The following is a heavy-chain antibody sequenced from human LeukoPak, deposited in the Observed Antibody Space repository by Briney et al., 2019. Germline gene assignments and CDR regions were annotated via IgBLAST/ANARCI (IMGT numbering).Heavy chain of an antibody. V-gene: IGHV1-2*02. J-gene: IGHJ4*02. Sequence: GASAKVSCKASGYTFTDYYIHWVRQAPGQGLEWMGWINPNSGGTNYAQKFQGRVTMTRDTSISTAYMELSRLRSDDTAVYYCARGIITMIVVDPFLDYWGQGTLVTVSS. CDR1: GYTFTDYY. CDR2: INPNSGGT. D-gene: IGHD3-22*01. CDR3: ARGIITMIVVDPFLDY.